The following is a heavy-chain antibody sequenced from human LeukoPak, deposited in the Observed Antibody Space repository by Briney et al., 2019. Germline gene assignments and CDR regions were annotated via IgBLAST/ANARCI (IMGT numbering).Heavy chain of an antibody. J-gene: IGHJ4*02. CDR1: GFXFSSHA. CDR3: ARRYSSSWRSFDY. Sequence: GGSLRLSCGASGFXFSSHAISWVRQAPGKGLEWVSAISISGENTYYADSVKGRFTISRDNSKNTLHLQMNSLRAEDTAVYYCARRYSSSWRSFDYWGQGTLVTVSS. CDR2: ISISGENT. D-gene: IGHD6-13*01. V-gene: IGHV3-23*01.